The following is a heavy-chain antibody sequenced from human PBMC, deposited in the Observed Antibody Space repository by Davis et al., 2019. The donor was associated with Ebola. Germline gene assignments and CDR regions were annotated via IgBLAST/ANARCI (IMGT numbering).Heavy chain of an antibody. CDR1: GGSFSTYY. CDR2: IKHNGGT. V-gene: IGHV4-34*01. CDR3: ARLRGVEATFSQYYYMDV. Sequence: MPSETLSLTCAVYGGSFSTYYWTWIRQPPGKGLEWIGEIKHNGGTKYNPSLRSRVTISVDTSKNQFSLKVSSVTAADTAVYYCARLRGVEATFSQYYYMDVWGKGTTVTVSS. D-gene: IGHD5-12*01. J-gene: IGHJ6*03.